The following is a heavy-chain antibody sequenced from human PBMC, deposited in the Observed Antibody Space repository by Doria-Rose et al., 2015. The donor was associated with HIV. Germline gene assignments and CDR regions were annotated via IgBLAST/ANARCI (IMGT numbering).Heavy chain of an antibody. J-gene: IGHJ4*02. D-gene: IGHD6-6*01. Sequence: VQLVQSGGDLVQPGGSLRLSCVASGFTFSDYAMGWVRQGPGKGLEWVSSISKSGDTRYFADSVKGRFTISRDNSKNALSLQMDSLRAEDTAVYYCAKQEGHPVQDYCFDFWGQGTLVTVSS. V-gene: IGHV3-23*04. CDR3: AKQEGHPVQDYCFDF. CDR1: GFTFSDYA. CDR2: ISKSGDTR.